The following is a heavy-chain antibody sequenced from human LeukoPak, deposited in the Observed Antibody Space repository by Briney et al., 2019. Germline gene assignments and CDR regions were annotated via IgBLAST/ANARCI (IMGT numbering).Heavy chain of an antibody. CDR2: IWYDGSNK. CDR1: GFTFSSYG. D-gene: IGHD3-10*01. V-gene: IGHV3-33*01. CDR3: ARDITMVRGAPDY. Sequence: PGRSLRLSCAAAGFTFSSYGMHWVRQAPGKGLEWVAVIWYDGSNKYYADTVKGPFTISRDSSKNTLYLQMNSLRAEDTAVYYCARDITMVRGAPDYWGQGTLVTVSS. J-gene: IGHJ4*02.